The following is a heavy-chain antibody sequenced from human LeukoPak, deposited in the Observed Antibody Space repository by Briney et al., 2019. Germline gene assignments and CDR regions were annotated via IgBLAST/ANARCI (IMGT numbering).Heavy chain of an antibody. CDR2: ISAYNGNT. Sequence: GSVKVSCKASGYTFTSYGISWVRQAPGQGLEWMGWISAYNGNTNYAQKLQGRVTMTTDTSTSTAYMELRSLRSDDTAVYYCARQGRNYDFWSGYPDTNWFDPWGQGTLVTVSS. V-gene: IGHV1-18*01. D-gene: IGHD3-3*01. J-gene: IGHJ5*02. CDR1: GYTFTSYG. CDR3: ARQGRNYDFWSGYPDTNWFDP.